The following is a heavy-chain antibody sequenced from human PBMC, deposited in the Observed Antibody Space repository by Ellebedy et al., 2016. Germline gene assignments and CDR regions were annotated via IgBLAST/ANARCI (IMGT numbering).Heavy chain of an antibody. J-gene: IGHJ4*02. CDR2: ISADGRRT. CDR3: RQGHYFNY. V-gene: IGHV3-23*01. Sequence: GESLKISXATSGLPFRTFFMSWVRQTPGKGLEWVSTISADGRRTFFADSVRGRFTVSRDNSRSTLFLQMHSLRVEDTAVYYCRQGHYFNYWGQGTLVTVSS. CDR1: GLPFRTFF.